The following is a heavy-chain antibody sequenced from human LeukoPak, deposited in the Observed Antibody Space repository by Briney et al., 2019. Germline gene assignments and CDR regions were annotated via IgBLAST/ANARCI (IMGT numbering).Heavy chain of an antibody. CDR1: GFTFSSYG. J-gene: IGHJ3*02. V-gene: IGHV3-33*01. CDR3: ARALRLGYCSGGSCYSDAFDI. Sequence: PGGSLRLSCAASGFTFSSYGMHWVRQAPGKGLEWVAVIWYDGSNKYYADSVKGRFTISRDNAKNSLYLQMNSLRAEDTAVYYCARALRLGYCSGGSCYSDAFDIWGQGTMVTVSS. CDR2: IWYDGSNK. D-gene: IGHD2-15*01.